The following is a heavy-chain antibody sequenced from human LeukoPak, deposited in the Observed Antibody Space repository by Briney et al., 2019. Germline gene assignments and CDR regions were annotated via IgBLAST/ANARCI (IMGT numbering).Heavy chain of an antibody. Sequence: PSETLSLTCTVSGGSVSSSSYYWGWIRQPPGKGLEWIGSIYHSGSTYYNPSLKSRVTISVDTSKNQFSLKLTSVTAADTAVYYCAREGSTSGTNWFDPWGQGTLVTVSS. CDR3: AREGSTSGTNWFDP. CDR1: GGSVSSSSYY. D-gene: IGHD3-10*01. CDR2: IYHSGST. V-gene: IGHV4-39*07. J-gene: IGHJ5*02.